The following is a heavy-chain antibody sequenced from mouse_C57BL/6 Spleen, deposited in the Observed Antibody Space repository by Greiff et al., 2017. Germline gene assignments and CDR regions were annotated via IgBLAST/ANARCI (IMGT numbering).Heavy chain of an antibody. CDR2: IYPGSGST. CDR1: GYTFTGYW. J-gene: IGHJ2*01. Sequence: VQLQQPGAELVKPGASVKMSCKASGYTFTGYWITWVKQRPGQGLEWIGDIYPGSGSTNYNEKFKSKATLTVDTSASTAYMQLSSLTSEDSAVYYCAREGGNYYGRGDYWGQATTLTVSS. CDR3: AREGGNYYGRGDY. D-gene: IGHD1-1*01. V-gene: IGHV1-55*01.